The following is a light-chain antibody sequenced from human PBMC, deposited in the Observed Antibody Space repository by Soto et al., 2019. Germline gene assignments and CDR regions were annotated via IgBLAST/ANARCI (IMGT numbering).Light chain of an antibody. J-gene: IGKJ3*01. CDR1: QDISNY. CDR3: QQYDNLPPFT. Sequence: DIQMTQSPSSLSASVGDRVTITCQASQDISNYLNWYQQKPGKAPKLLIYDASHLETGVPSRFSGSGSGTGFTFTISSLQPEDIATYYCQQYDNLPPFTFGPGTKVDIK. CDR2: DAS. V-gene: IGKV1-33*01.